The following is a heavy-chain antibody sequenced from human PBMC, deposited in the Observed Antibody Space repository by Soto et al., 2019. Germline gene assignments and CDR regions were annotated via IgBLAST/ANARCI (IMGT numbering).Heavy chain of an antibody. CDR1: GFTFSSYA. V-gene: IGHV3-23*01. Sequence: GGSLRLSCAASGFTFSSYAMTWARHAPGKGLDWVSAISGSGGSTYYADSVKGRFTISRDNSKNTLYLQMNSLRAEDTAVYYCAKDPEEDMVRMAYNWLDPWGQGTLVTVSS. J-gene: IGHJ5*02. CDR3: AKDPEEDMVRMAYNWLDP. D-gene: IGHD2-8*01. CDR2: ISGSGGST.